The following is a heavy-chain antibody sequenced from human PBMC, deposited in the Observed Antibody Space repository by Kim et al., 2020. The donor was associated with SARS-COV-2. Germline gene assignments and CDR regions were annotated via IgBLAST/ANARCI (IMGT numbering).Heavy chain of an antibody. D-gene: IGHD1-7*01. J-gene: IGHJ1*01. CDR2: INGDGDIT. CDR1: GFPFRGNW. CDR3: ATGNYWGAHY. V-gene: IGHV3-74*03. Sequence: GGSLRLSCSASGFPFRGNWMHWVRQRPGQGLEWVSLINGDGDITTHADSVRGRFTVSRGDPENTLHLQMNRLRPEDTAVYYCATGNYWGAHYWGQGTLVTVFS.